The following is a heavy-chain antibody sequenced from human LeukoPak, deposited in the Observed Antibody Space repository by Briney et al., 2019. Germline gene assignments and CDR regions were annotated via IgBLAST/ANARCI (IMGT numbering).Heavy chain of an antibody. CDR2: IYTSGST. V-gene: IGHV4-61*02. Sequence: SQTLSLTCTVSGGSISSGSYYWSWIRQPAGKGLEWIGRIYTSGSTNYNPSLKSRVTISVDTSKNQFSLKLSSVTAADTAVYYCARVPVLRFLENPEYGGFDPWGQGTLVTVSS. J-gene: IGHJ5*02. CDR1: GGSISSGSYY. D-gene: IGHD3-3*01. CDR3: ARVPVLRFLENPEYGGFDP.